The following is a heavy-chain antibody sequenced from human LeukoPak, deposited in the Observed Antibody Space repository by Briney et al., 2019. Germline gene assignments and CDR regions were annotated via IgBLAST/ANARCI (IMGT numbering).Heavy chain of an antibody. CDR3: ATTPSPYRDY. V-gene: IGHV3-21*01. D-gene: IGHD2-2*02. CDR2: ISSSGSYI. Sequence: GSLRPSWAATGFTFSSYSMNWVRQPPGKGLKWVSSISSSGSYIYYADSVKGRFTIFRDNAKNSLYLQISSLRAEDTALYYFATTPSPYRDYWGQGTLVTVSS. J-gene: IGHJ4*02. CDR1: GFTFSSYS.